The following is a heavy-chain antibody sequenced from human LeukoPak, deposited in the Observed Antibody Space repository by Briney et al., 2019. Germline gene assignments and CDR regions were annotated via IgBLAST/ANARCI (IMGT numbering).Heavy chain of an antibody. V-gene: IGHV5-51*01. D-gene: IGHD3-22*01. CDR3: GMTNDNSGYYPRQFDY. J-gene: IGHJ4*02. CDR2: IYPGDSDT. CDR1: GYSFTSYW. Sequence: GESLKISCKGSGYSFTSYWIGWVRQMPGKGLEWMGIIYPGDSDTKYSPSLQGQVTISADKSISTSYVQWSSLKAADTAMYYGGMTNDNSGYYPRQFDYWGQGNLVTVSS.